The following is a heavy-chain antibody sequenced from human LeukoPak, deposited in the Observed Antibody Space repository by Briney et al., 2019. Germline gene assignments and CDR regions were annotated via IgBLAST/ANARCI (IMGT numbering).Heavy chain of an antibody. CDR1: GGSISTYY. Sequence: PSETLSLTCTVSGGSISTYYWSWIRQPPGKGLEWIGYIYDSGNTNYNSSLKSRVTISVDTSKNQVSLKLTAVTATDTAVYYCARHYGRAAAGPTSYWGQGTLVTVSS. D-gene: IGHD6-13*01. CDR2: IYDSGNT. J-gene: IGHJ4*02. CDR3: ARHYGRAAAGPTSY. V-gene: IGHV4-59*08.